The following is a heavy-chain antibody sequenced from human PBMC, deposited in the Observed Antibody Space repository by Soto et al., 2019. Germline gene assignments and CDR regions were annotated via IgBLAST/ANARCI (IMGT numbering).Heavy chain of an antibody. CDR3: ARSKYYYGSGSYPVDY. V-gene: IGHV1-3*01. Sequence: GASVKVSCKASGYTFTSYAMHWVRQAPGQRLEWMGWINAGNGNTKYSQKFQGRVTITRDTSAGTAYMELSSLRSEDTAVYYCARSKYYYGSGSYPVDYWGQGTLVTVSS. CDR2: INAGNGNT. D-gene: IGHD3-10*01. CDR1: GYTFTSYA. J-gene: IGHJ4*02.